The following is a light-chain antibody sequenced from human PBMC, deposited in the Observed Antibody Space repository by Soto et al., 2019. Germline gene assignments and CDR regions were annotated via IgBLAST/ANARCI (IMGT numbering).Light chain of an antibody. V-gene: IGLV2-14*01. J-gene: IGLJ1*01. CDR1: SSDVGGYHY. CDR3: SSYTTSNTRQIV. CDR2: NVS. Sequence: QSALTQPASVSGAPGQSITISCTGTSSDVGGYHYVSWYQQHPGKAPKFMIYNVSNRPSGASNRCSGSKSGNTASLPISGLQEEEEADYYCSSYTTSNTRQIVFGTGTKVTVL.